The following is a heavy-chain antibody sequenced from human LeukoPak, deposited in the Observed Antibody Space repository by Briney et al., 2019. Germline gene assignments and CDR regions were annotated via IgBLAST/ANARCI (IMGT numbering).Heavy chain of an antibody. CDR3: ARRGYSGSWFDP. Sequence: PGGSLRLSCAASGFTFSDYYMSWIRQAPGKGLELLSYISSSANTIYYADSVKGRFTISRDNAKSSLYLQMNSLRAEDTAVYYCARRGYSGSWFDPWGQGTLVTVSS. CDR1: GFTFSDYY. J-gene: IGHJ5*02. D-gene: IGHD2-21*01. V-gene: IGHV3-11*04. CDR2: ISSSANTI.